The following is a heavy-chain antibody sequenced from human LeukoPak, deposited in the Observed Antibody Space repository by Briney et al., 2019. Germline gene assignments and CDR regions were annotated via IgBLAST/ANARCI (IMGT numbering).Heavy chain of an antibody. V-gene: IGHV3-30-3*01. CDR3: ARDLSERYSTDY. D-gene: IGHD1-26*01. J-gene: IGHJ4*02. CDR1: GFPSKKYV. Sequence: GSLYPSCAVSGFPSKKYVIHWVRQAPGKGLEWVAFISWDGNTKYYADSVKGRFTISRDNSQNTLDLQMNSLRAEDTAVYYCARDLSERYSTDYWGQGTLVTVSS. CDR2: ISWDGNTK.